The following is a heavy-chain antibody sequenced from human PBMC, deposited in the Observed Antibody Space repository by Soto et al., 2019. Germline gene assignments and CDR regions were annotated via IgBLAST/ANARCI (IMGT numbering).Heavy chain of an antibody. J-gene: IGHJ5*02. CDR1: GGSISSGDYY. CDR3: ARGRPDGARLDP. D-gene: IGHD6-6*01. V-gene: IGHV4-30-4*01. Sequence: PSETLSLTCTFSGGSISSGDYYLSWIRQPPGKGLEWIGYIYHSGSTYYNPSLKSRVTISVDTSKNQSSLKLSSVTAADTAVYYCARGRPDGARLDPWGQGTLVTVSS. CDR2: IYHSGST.